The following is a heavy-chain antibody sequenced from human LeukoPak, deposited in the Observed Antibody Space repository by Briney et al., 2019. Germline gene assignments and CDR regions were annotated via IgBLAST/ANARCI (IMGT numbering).Heavy chain of an antibody. CDR1: GFTFSSYG. V-gene: IGHV3-33*08. Sequence: GGSLRLSCAASGFTFSSYGMRWVRQAPDKGLEWVAVIRCDGSDKYYADSVKGRFTISRDNSKNTLYLQMNSLRAEDTAVYYCARRGYGDYALFDYWGQGTLVTVSS. J-gene: IGHJ4*02. CDR3: ARRGYGDYALFDY. D-gene: IGHD4-17*01. CDR2: IRCDGSDK.